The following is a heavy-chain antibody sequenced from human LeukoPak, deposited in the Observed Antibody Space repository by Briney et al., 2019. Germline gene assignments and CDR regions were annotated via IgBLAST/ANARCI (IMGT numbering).Heavy chain of an antibody. J-gene: IGHJ4*02. CDR2: ISAYNGNT. Sequence: GASVKVSCKASGYTFTDYYIHWVRQAPGQGLEWMGWISAYNGNTNYAQKLQGRVTMTTDTSTSTAYMELRSLRSDDTAVYYCARDSQWLVEYYFDYWAREPWSPSPQ. D-gene: IGHD6-19*01. CDR3: ARDSQWLVEYYFDY. V-gene: IGHV1-18*04. CDR1: GYTFTDYY.